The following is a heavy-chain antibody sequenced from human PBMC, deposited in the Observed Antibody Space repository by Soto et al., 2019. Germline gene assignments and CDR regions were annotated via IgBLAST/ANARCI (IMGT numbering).Heavy chain of an antibody. CDR3: VKAYPGRYGSGTYYFDY. CDR1: GFTFSSYA. J-gene: IGHJ4*02. V-gene: IGHV3-64D*06. CDR2: ISSNGGST. Sequence: GGSLRLSCSASGFTFSSYAMHWVRQAPGKGLEYVSAISSNGGSTYYADSVKGRFTISRDNSKNTLYLQMSSLRAEDTAVYYFVKAYPGRYGSGTYYFDYWGQGTLVTVSS. D-gene: IGHD3-10*01.